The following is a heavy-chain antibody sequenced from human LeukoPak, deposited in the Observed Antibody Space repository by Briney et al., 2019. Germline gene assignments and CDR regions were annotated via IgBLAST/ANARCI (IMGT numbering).Heavy chain of an antibody. CDR3: ARVWTRWYYFDY. D-gene: IGHD2-15*01. J-gene: IGHJ4*02. V-gene: IGHV4-34*01. CDR1: GGSFSGYY. CDR2: INHSGST. Sequence: PSETLSLTCAVYGGSFSGYYWSWIRQPPGKGLEWIGEINHSGSTNYNPPLKSRVTISVDTSKNQFSLKLSSVTAADTAVYYCARVWTRWYYFDYWGQGTLVTVSS.